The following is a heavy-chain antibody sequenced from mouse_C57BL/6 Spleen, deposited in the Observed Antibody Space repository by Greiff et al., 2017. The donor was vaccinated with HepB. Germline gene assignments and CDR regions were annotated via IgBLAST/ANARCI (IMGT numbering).Heavy chain of an antibody. V-gene: IGHV5-9*01. CDR2: ISGGGGNT. D-gene: IGHD1-1*01. CDR1: GFTFSSYT. Sequence: DVKLVESGGGLVKPGGSLKLSCAASGFTFSSYTMSWVRQTPEKRLEWVATISGGGGNTYYPDSVKGRFTISRDNAKNTLYLQMSSLRSEDTALYYCARHDYGSSYYAMDYWGQGTSVTVSS. CDR3: ARHDYGSSYYAMDY. J-gene: IGHJ4*01.